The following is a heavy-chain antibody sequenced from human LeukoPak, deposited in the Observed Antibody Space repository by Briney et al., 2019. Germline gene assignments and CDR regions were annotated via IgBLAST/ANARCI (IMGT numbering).Heavy chain of an antibody. J-gene: IGHJ3*02. Sequence: PSETLSLTCAVYGGSFSGYYWSWIRQPPGKGLEWIGYIYYRGSTNYNPSLKSRVTISVDTSKNQFSLKLSSVTAADTAVYYCARSPSNTFDIWGQGTMVTVSS. CDR2: IYYRGST. D-gene: IGHD2/OR15-2a*01. V-gene: IGHV4-59*08. CDR1: GGSFSGYY. CDR3: ARSPSNTFDI.